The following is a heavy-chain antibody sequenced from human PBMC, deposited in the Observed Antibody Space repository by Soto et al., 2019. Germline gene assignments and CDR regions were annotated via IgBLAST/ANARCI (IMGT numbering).Heavy chain of an antibody. CDR2: ISAYNGNT. J-gene: IGHJ4*02. CDR3: ARLLQDYGAYDQIDY. Sequence: ASVKVSCKASGYTFTSYGISWVRQAPGQGLEWMGWISAYNGNTNYAQKLQGRVTMTTDTSTSTAYMELRSLRSDDTAVYYCARLLQDYGAYDQIDYWGQGTLVTVSS. V-gene: IGHV1-18*01. CDR1: GYTFTSYG. D-gene: IGHD4-17*01.